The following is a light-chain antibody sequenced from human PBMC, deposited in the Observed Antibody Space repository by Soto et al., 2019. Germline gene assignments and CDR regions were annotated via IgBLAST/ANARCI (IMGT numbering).Light chain of an antibody. CDR3: QTWGTGIWV. CDR2: LNSDGSH. V-gene: IGLV4-69*01. Sequence: QTVVTQSPSASASRGASVKLTCTLSCGHSSYAIAWHQQQPEKGPRYLMKLNSDGSHSKGDGIPDRFSGSSSGAERYLTISSLQSEDEADYYCQTWGTGIWVFGGGTKLTVL. J-gene: IGLJ3*02. CDR1: CGHSSYA.